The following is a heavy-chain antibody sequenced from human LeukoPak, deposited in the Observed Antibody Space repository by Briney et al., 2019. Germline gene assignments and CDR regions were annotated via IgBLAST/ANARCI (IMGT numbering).Heavy chain of an antibody. CDR2: INSDGSTI. J-gene: IGHJ4*02. D-gene: IGHD1-20*01. CDR1: GFTFSSYW. V-gene: IGHV3-74*01. Sequence: GGSLRLSCAASGFTFSSYWMHWVRQAPGKGPVWVSRINSDGSTITYADSVKGRFTISRDNAKNTLYLQMNSLRAEDTAVYYCARVTVSSSEVIFDYWGQGSLVTVSS. CDR3: ARVTVSSSEVIFDY.